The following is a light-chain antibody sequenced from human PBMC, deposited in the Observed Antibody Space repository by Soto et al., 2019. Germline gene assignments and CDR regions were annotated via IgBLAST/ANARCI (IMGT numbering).Light chain of an antibody. CDR2: NVS. J-gene: IGLJ2*01. V-gene: IGLV2-14*01. CDR1: SSDIGGYNY. Sequence: QSVLTQPASVSGSPGQSITISCTGTSSDIGGYNYVSWYQQHPGKAPKLMIYNVSNRPPGVSNRFSVSKSGNTASLTISGLKAEDEADDYCSSYTGSSTYVLFGGGTKLTVL. CDR3: SSYTGSSTYVL.